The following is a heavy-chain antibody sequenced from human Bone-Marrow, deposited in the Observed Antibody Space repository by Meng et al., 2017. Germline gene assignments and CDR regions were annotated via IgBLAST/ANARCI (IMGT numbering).Heavy chain of an antibody. CDR1: GYSISSGYY. Sequence: SQTLSLTCAVSGYSISSGYYWGWIRQPPGKGLEWIGGIYHSGSTYYNPSLKSRVTISVDTSKNQFSLKLSSVTAADTAVYYCAREGRGYDILTGYYSPYYYYGMDVWGQGTTVTVAS. V-gene: IGHV4-38-2*02. D-gene: IGHD3-9*01. CDR3: AREGRGYDILTGYYSPYYYYGMDV. CDR2: IYHSGST. J-gene: IGHJ6*02.